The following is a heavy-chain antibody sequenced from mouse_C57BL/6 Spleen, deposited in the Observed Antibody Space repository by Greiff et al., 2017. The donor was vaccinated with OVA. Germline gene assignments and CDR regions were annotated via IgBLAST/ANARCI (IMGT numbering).Heavy chain of an antibody. Sequence: EVQLQQSGPGLVKPSQSLSLTCSVTGYSITSGYYWNWIRQFPGNKLEWMGYISYDGSNNYNPSLKNRISITREPSKNQLFLKLNAVTAEDAATNCCAGALGTGGGLAYWGQGTLVTVSA. CDR3: AGALGTGGGLAY. CDR1: GYSITSGYY. CDR2: ISYDGSN. D-gene: IGHD3-3*01. J-gene: IGHJ3*01. V-gene: IGHV3-6*01.